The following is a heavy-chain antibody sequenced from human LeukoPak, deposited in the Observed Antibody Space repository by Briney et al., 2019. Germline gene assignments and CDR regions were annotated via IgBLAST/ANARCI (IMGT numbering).Heavy chain of an antibody. CDR1: GGSFSGYY. CDR3: ARGRGYYYDSSGHSILY. J-gene: IGHJ4*02. CDR2: INHSGST. D-gene: IGHD3-22*01. Sequence: SETLSLTCAVYGGSFSGYYWSWIRQPPGKGLEWIGEINHSGSTNYNPSLKSRVTISVDTSKNQFSLKLSSVTAADTAVYYCARGRGYYYDSSGHSILYWGQGTLVTVSS. V-gene: IGHV4-34*01.